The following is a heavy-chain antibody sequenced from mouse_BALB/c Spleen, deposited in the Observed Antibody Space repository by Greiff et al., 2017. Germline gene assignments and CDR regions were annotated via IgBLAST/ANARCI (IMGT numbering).Heavy chain of an antibody. CDR3: ARALSYYGNYNYAMDY. J-gene: IGHJ4*01. V-gene: IGHV5-17*02. CDR1: GFTFSSFG. Sequence: EVQLVESGGGLVQPGGSRKLSCAASGFTFSSFGMHWVRQAPEKGLEWVAYISSGSSTIYYADTVKGRFTISRDNPKNNLYLQMSSLKSEDTAMYYCARALSYYGNYNYAMDYWGQGTSVTVSS. D-gene: IGHD2-10*01. CDR2: ISSGSSTI.